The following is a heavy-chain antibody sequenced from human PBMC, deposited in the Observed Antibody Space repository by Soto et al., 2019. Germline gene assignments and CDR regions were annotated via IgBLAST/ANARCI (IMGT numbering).Heavy chain of an antibody. V-gene: IGHV3-64*01. CDR1: GFTFSSYA. Sequence: GGSLRLSCAASGFTFSSYAMHWVRQAPGKGLEYISAISSNGGSTYYANSVKGRFTISRDNSKNTLYLQMGSLRAEDMAVYYCARQGSGSYYFDYWGQGTLVTVSS. D-gene: IGHD2-15*01. CDR2: ISSNGGST. J-gene: IGHJ4*02. CDR3: ARQGSGSYYFDY.